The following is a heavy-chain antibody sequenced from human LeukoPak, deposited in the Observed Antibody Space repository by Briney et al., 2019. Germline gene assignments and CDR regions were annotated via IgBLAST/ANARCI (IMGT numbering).Heavy chain of an antibody. CDR3: ARVPEGPYSSSNYYYYYMDV. Sequence: ASVKVSCKASGYTFTSYDINWVRQATRQGLEWMGWMNPNSGNTGYAQKFQGRVTMTRNTSISTAYMELSSLRSEDTAVYYCARVPEGPYSSSNYYYYYMDVWGKGTTVTVSS. D-gene: IGHD6-6*01. J-gene: IGHJ6*03. CDR2: MNPNSGNT. CDR1: GYTFTSYD. V-gene: IGHV1-8*01.